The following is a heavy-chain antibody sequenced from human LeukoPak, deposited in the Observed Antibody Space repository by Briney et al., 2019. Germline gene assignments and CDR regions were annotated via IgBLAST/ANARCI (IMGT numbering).Heavy chain of an antibody. D-gene: IGHD3-10*01. CDR1: GFSFSTCV. J-gene: IGHJ4*02. CDR2: INSDGSST. CDR3: ARDYYGLGSYDH. V-gene: IGHV3-74*01. Sequence: GSLRLSCAASGFSFSTCVMHWVRQGPGKGLVWVSRINSDGSSTHYADSVKGRFTISRDNAKNTLYLQMNSVRAEDTAVYYCARDYYGLGSYDHWGQGTPVTVSS.